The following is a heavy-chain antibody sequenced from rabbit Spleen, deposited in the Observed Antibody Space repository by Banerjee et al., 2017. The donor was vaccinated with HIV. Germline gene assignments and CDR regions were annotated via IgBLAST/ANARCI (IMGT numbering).Heavy chain of an antibody. Sequence: EQLEESGGGLVKPGGTLTLTCTASGLDSSSIYWICWVRQAPGKGLEWIACIYVGSGGGTKYASWAKGRFTISKTSSTTVTLQMTSLPVADTATYFCARAGEGGDGYLNLWGQGTLVTVS. J-gene: IGHJ4*01. CDR2: IYVGSGGGT. V-gene: IGHV1S45*01. D-gene: IGHD5-1*01. CDR3: ARAGEGGDGYLNL. CDR1: GLDSSSIYW.